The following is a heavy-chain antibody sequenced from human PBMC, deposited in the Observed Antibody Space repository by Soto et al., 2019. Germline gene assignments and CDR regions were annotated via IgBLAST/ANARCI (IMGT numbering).Heavy chain of an antibody. CDR3: AKDGAIAAADYSFDY. D-gene: IGHD6-13*01. Sequence: ESGGGVVQPGRSLKLSCAASGFTFSNHAIHWVRQAPGKGLEWVAVIASDGKDKRYADSVKGRFTISRDNSKNTVYLQMNSLRGEDTAVYYCAKDGAIAAADYSFDYWGQGSLVTVSS. J-gene: IGHJ4*02. CDR2: IASDGKDK. V-gene: IGHV3-30*18. CDR1: GFTFSNHA.